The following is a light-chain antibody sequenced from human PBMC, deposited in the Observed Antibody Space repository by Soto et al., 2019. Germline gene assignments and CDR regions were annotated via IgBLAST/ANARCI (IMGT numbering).Light chain of an antibody. V-gene: IGKV3-15*01. J-gene: IGKJ5*01. CDR1: QGISTN. Sequence: EVVMTQSPATLSVSPGDGATLSCRASQGISTNLAWYQQKPGQAPRLLIYGASTRATGIPARFSGSGSGTEFTLTISGLEPEDSAVYYCQQYGSSSEITFGQGTRLEIK. CDR3: QQYGSSSEIT. CDR2: GAS.